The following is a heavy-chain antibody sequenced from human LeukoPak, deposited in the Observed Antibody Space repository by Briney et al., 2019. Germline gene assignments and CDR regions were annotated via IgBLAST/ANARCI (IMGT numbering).Heavy chain of an antibody. Sequence: SETLSLTCTVSGYSISSGYYWGWIRQPPGKGLEWIGSIYHSGRTFYNPSLKSRVTISVDTSKNQFSLKLTSVTAADTAVYYCARVGYYGSGSFGDYYYYMDVWGKGTTVTISS. D-gene: IGHD3-10*01. CDR3: ARVGYYGSGSFGDYYYYMDV. CDR1: GYSISSGYY. J-gene: IGHJ6*03. V-gene: IGHV4-38-2*02. CDR2: IYHSGRT.